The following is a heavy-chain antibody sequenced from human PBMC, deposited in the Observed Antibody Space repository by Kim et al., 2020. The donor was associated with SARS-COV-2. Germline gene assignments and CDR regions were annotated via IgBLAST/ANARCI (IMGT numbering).Heavy chain of an antibody. V-gene: IGHV4-39*07. CDR3: ARDEGLDV. CDR2: IYYSGRT. CDR1: GGSISSRSHY. Sequence: SETLSLTCTVSGGSISSRSHYWGWIRQSPGKGLEWIASIYYSGRTNYNPSLKSRVTILVDTSKNQFSLKLSSVTAADTAVYYCARDEGLDVWGQGTTVTV. J-gene: IGHJ6*02.